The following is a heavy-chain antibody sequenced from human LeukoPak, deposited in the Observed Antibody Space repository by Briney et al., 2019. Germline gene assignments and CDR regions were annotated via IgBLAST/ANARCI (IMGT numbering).Heavy chain of an antibody. D-gene: IGHD6-13*01. CDR1: GGSFSGYY. V-gene: IGHV4-34*01. CDR2: INHSGST. J-gene: IGHJ4*02. CDR3: ARKPLAAACKIDY. Sequence: SETLSLTCPVYGGSFSGYYWSWLRQPPGKGLEWIGEINHSGSTNYNPSLKSRVTISVDTSKNQFSLKLSSVTAADTAVYYYARKPLAAACKIDYWGQGTLVTVSS.